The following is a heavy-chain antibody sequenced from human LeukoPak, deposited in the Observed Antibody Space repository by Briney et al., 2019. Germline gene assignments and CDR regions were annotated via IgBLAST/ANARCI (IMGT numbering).Heavy chain of an antibody. CDR1: GGSISSSSYY. CDR2: IYYSGST. Sequence: SETLSLTCTVSGGSISSSSYYWGWIRQPPGKGLEWIGSIYYSGSTYYNPSLKSRVTISVDTSKNQFSLKLSSVTAADTAVYYCARQLPGSRDYVWGSYPRNWFDPWGQGTLVTVSS. V-gene: IGHV4-39*01. CDR3: ARQLPGSRDYVWGSYPRNWFDP. D-gene: IGHD3-16*02. J-gene: IGHJ5*02.